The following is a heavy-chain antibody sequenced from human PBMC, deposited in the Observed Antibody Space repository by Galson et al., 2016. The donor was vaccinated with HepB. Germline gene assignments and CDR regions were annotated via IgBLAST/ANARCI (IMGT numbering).Heavy chain of an antibody. J-gene: IGHJ5*02. Sequence: SPRPSCATPGFGLSHAWMHWVRQAPGNGLEWVGRIKSKNDGETTHYAAPVKGRFAISRDASKTTLYLQINSLKTEDTAVYYCTVGATYDFWSGYYTLDPWGQGTLVTVSS. V-gene: IGHV3-15*07. CDR3: TVGATYDFWSGYYTLDP. CDR2: IKSKNDGETT. CDR1: GFGLSHAW. D-gene: IGHD3-3*01.